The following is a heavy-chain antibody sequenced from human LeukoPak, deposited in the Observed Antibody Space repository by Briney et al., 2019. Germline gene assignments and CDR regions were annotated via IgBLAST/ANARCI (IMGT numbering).Heavy chain of an antibody. Sequence: HEASVKVSCKASGGTFSSYAISWVRQAPGQGLEWMGRIIPIFGIANYAQKFQGRVTITADRSTSTAYMELSSLRSEDTAVYYCASYRYDRGRSGYYYFDYWGQGTLVTVSS. V-gene: IGHV1-69*04. D-gene: IGHD3-22*01. J-gene: IGHJ4*02. CDR1: GGTFSSYA. CDR3: ASYRYDRGRSGYYYFDY. CDR2: IIPIFGIA.